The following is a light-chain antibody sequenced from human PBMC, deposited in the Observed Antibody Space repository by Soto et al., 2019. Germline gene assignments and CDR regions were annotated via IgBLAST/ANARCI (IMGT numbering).Light chain of an antibody. V-gene: IGLV1-44*01. CDR3: AAWDDSLNTPV. J-gene: IGLJ3*02. CDR1: SSNIGSNT. Sequence: QSVLTQPPSASGTPGQRVTISCCGSSSNIGSNTVNWYQQVPGTAPKVLMYNNNQRPSGVTDRFSGSKSGTSASLAISGLQSEDEADYYCAAWDDSLNTPVFGGGTKLTVL. CDR2: NNN.